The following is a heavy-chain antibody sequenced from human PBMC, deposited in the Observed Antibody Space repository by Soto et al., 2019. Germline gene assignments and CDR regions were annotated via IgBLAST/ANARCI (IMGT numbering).Heavy chain of an antibody. D-gene: IGHD5-18*01. J-gene: IGHJ4*02. CDR1: GFTFSSYA. CDR2: IWYDGSNN. CDR3: ARGYGGS. V-gene: IGHV3-33*01. Sequence: GSLRVSCAASGFTFSSYAIHWVRQAPGKGLEWVAVIWYDGSNNRYADSVKGRFTISRDNSKNTAYLQMNSLRAEDTAVYYCARGYGGSWGQGTLVTVSS.